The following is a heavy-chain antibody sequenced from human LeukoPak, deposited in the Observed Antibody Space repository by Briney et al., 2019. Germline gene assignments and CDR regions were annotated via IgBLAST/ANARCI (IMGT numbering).Heavy chain of an antibody. D-gene: IGHD2-8*01. Sequence: GGSLRLSCAGSGFTFGRYWMSWVRQAQGKGLEWVASINQGGSRLHYLDSVTGRFIISRDDAQNSLFLQITRLRYCARLKDDVTKLDYWGQGTLVSVSS. CDR3: TKLDY. V-gene: IGHV3-7*01. CDR2: INQGGSRL. J-gene: IGHJ4*02. CDR1: GFTFGRYW.